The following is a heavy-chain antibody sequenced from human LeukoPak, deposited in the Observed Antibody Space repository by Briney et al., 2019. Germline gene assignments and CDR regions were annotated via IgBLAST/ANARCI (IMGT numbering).Heavy chain of an antibody. CDR1: GGSISSGDYY. CDR3: ARLASRYGSGTQGLDY. V-gene: IGHV4-30-4*01. Sequence: SETLSLTCTVSGGSISSGDYYWSWIRQPPGKGLEWIGYIYYSGSTYYNPSLKSRVTISVDTSNNQFSLKLTSVTAADTAVFYCARLASRYGSGTQGLDYWGQGTLVTVSS. D-gene: IGHD3-10*01. J-gene: IGHJ4*02. CDR2: IYYSGST.